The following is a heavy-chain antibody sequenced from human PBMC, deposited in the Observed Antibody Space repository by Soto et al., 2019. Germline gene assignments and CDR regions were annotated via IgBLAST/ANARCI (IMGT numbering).Heavy chain of an antibody. V-gene: IGHV3-15*01. CDR3: TTLSYLYYDGMDV. J-gene: IGHJ6*02. D-gene: IGHD2-2*01. CDR1: GFTFSNGW. CDR2: IKSKVDGGTA. Sequence: SLRLSCEASGFTFSNGWMNWVRQGPGKGLEWLGRIKSKVDGGTADYGAATKGRFSISRDDLKNMLYLQMNSLKPDDTAVYYCTTLSYLYYDGMDVWGQGTTVTVSS.